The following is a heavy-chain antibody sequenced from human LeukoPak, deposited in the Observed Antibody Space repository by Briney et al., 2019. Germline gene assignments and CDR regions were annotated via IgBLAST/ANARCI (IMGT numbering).Heavy chain of an antibody. CDR2: IYYSGST. D-gene: IGHD5-12*01. J-gene: IGHJ5*02. CDR1: GGSISSYY. CDR3: ARRGGDSGYEKRGYWFDP. Sequence: PSETLSLTCTVSGGSISSYYWSWIRQPPGKGLEWIGYIYYSGSTNYNPSLKSRVTISVDTSKNQFSLKLSSVTAADTAVYYCARRGGDSGYEKRGYWFDPWGQGTLVTVSS. V-gene: IGHV4-59*08.